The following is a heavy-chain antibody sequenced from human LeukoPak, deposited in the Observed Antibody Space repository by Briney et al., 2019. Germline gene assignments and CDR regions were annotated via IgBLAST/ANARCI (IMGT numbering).Heavy chain of an antibody. V-gene: IGHV4-59*01. CDR3: ASGYDPVYFDY. D-gene: IGHD5-12*01. CDR2: IYYSGST. Sequence: SETLSLTCTVSGGSISSYYWSWIRQPPGKGLEWIGYIYYSGSTNYNPSLKSRVTISVDTSKNQFSLKLSSVTAADTAVYYCASGYDPVYFDYWGQGTLVTVSS. CDR1: GGSISSYY. J-gene: IGHJ4*02.